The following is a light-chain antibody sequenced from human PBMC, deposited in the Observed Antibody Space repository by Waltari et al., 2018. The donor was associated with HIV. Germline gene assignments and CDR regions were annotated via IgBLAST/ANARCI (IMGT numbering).Light chain of an antibody. Sequence: QSALTQPPSVPGSPGPSVTIPCTPATSNVGTCNFITWYHHHLGKAPTLIIFAVINRPSGVSNRLSASKSGNTASLTISGLQAEDEANYYCSSYAGSSALVVFGGGTKVTVL. V-gene: IGLV2-14*01. CDR2: AVI. J-gene: IGLJ2*01. CDR3: SSYAGSSALVV. CDR1: TSNVGTCNF.